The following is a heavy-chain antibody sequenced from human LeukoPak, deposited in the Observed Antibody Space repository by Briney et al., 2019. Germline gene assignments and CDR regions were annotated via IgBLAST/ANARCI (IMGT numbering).Heavy chain of an antibody. CDR2: MNPNSGNT. CDR3: ARSPKEYSSSWDLDY. Sequence: ASVKVSCKASGYTFTSYDINWVRQATGQGLEWTGWMNPNSGNTGYAQKFQGRVTITRNTSISTAYMELSSLRSEDTAVYYCARSPKEYSSSWDLDYWGQGTLVTVSS. J-gene: IGHJ4*02. V-gene: IGHV1-8*03. CDR1: GYTFTSYD. D-gene: IGHD6-13*01.